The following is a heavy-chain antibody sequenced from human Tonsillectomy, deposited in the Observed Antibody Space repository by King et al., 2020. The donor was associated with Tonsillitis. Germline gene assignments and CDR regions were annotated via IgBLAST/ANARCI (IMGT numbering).Heavy chain of an antibody. CDR3: ARDVRYYDSSGYTYYYYMDV. CDR1: GFTFSSYG. V-gene: IGHV3-7*03. CDR2: IKRDGSEI. D-gene: IGHD3-22*01. Sequence: VQLVQSGGGLVQPGGSLRLSCAASGFTFSSYGMSWVRQAPGKGLEWVANIKRDGSEIYYVDSVKGRFAISRDNAKNSLYLQMNSLRAEDTAVYYCARDVRYYDSSGYTYYYYMDVWGKGTTVTVSS. J-gene: IGHJ6*03.